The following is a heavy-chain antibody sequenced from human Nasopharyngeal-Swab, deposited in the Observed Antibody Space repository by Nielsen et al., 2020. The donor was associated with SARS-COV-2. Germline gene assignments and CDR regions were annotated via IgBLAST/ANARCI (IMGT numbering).Heavy chain of an antibody. J-gene: IGHJ4*02. V-gene: IGHV1-69*04. CDR3: AKAYGSGRGAPFDY. Sequence: SVKVSCKASGGTFSSYAISWVRQAPGQGLEWMGRISPILGIANYAQKFQCRVTITADKSTSTAYMELRSLRSEDTAVYYCAKAYGSGRGAPFDYWGQGTLVTVSS. CDR2: ISPILGIA. D-gene: IGHD3-10*01. CDR1: GGTFSSYA.